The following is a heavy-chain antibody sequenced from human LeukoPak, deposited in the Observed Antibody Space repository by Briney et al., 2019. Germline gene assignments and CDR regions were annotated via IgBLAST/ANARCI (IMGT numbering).Heavy chain of an antibody. CDR1: GFTFSSYA. J-gene: IGHJ4*02. CDR2: ISGSGSST. CDR3: ANHSDTAMVYAY. D-gene: IGHD5-18*01. V-gene: IGHV3-23*01. Sequence: GGSLRLSCAASGFTFSSYAMSWVRQAPGKGLEWVSGISGSGSSTYYADSVKGRFTISRDNSKNTLNLQMNSLRAEDTAVYYCANHSDTAMVYAYWGQGTLVTASS.